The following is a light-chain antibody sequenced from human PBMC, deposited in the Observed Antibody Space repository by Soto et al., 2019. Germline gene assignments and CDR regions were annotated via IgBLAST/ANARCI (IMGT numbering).Light chain of an antibody. CDR3: GAWDDSLNGLVV. CDR2: SNN. CDR1: SSNIGNNP. Sequence: QSALTQPPSASGTPGQRVTISCSGSSSNIGNNPVNWYQQLPGTAPKLLIDSNNQRPSGVPDRFSGSKSGTSASLAISGLPSEDEADYYCGAWDDSLNGLVVFGGGTKVTVL. J-gene: IGLJ2*01. V-gene: IGLV1-44*01.